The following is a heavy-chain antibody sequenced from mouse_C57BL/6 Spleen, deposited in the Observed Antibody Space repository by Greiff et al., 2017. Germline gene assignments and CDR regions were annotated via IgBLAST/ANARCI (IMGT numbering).Heavy chain of an antibody. D-gene: IGHD2-4*01. J-gene: IGHJ3*01. CDR3: AFYYDYDARAWFAY. CDR1: GYTFTSYW. Sequence: QVQLQQPGAELVKPGASVKLSCKASGYTFTSYWMHWVKQRPGQGLEWIGMIHPNSGSTNYNEKFKSKATLTVDKSSSTAYMQLSSLTSEDSAVYYCAFYYDYDARAWFAYWGQGTLVTVSA. CDR2: IHPNSGST. V-gene: IGHV1-64*01.